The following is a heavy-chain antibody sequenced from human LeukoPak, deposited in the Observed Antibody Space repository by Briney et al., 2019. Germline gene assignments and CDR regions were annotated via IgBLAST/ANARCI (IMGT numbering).Heavy chain of an antibody. CDR3: ASTGGRGYSGYEPFDY. D-gene: IGHD5-12*01. CDR2: ISYDGSNK. Sequence: GWSLRLSCAASGFTFSSYAMHWVSQAPGKGLEWVAVISYDGSNKYYADSVKGRFTISRDNSKNTLYLQMNSLRAEDTAVYYCASTGGRGYSGYEPFDYWGQGTLVTVSS. J-gene: IGHJ4*02. V-gene: IGHV3-30-3*01. CDR1: GFTFSSYA.